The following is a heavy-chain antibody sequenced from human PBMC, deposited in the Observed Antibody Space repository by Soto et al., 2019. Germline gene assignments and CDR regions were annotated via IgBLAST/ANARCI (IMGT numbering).Heavy chain of an antibody. D-gene: IGHD1-1*01. J-gene: IGHJ4*02. V-gene: IGHV1-18*01. CDR3: ARGRYGDY. CDR2: ISAHNGNT. Sequence: QVHLVQSGAEVKKPGASVKVSCKGSEYAFTTYGITWVRQAPGQGLEWMGWISAHNGNTNYAQKLQGRVTVTRDTSTSTAYMELRSLRSDDSAVYYCARGRYGDYSGQGALVTVSS. CDR1: EYAFTTYG.